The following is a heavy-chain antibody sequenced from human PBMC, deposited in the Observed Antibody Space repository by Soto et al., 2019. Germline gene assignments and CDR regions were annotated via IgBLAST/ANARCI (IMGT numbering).Heavy chain of an antibody. CDR2: ISAGGGTT. J-gene: IGHJ4*02. CDR3: AKEAVAGNLRFKYFDY. Sequence: EVELLESGGGLVQPGGSLRLSCAASGFTLRSYAMNWVRQAPGKGLEWVSAISAGGGTTYYADSVKGRFTISRDNSKNTLYLQMNRLRAEDTAVYFCAKEAVAGNLRFKYFDYWGQGTLVTVSS. V-gene: IGHV3-23*01. D-gene: IGHD6-19*01. CDR1: GFTLRSYA.